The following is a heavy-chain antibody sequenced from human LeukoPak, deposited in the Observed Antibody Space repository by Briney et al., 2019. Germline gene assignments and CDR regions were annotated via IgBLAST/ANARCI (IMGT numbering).Heavy chain of an antibody. Sequence: GGSLRLSCAASGFTFSSYWMHWVRQAPGKGLVGVSRINNDGRSTNYADSVKGRFTISRDNAKNTLYLQMNSLRAEDTAVYYCAKGGLVHRFDPWGQGTLVTVSS. V-gene: IGHV3-74*01. CDR1: GFTFSSYW. CDR3: AKGGLVHRFDP. J-gene: IGHJ5*02. CDR2: INNDGRST.